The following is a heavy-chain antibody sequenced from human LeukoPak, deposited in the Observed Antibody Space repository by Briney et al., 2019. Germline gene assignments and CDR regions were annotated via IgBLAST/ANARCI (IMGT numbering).Heavy chain of an antibody. D-gene: IGHD6-13*01. CDR3: ARVPPRVTAAGYDN. CDR2: SSGYNGDT. CDR1: GYPFTSYG. J-gene: IGHJ4*02. Sequence: ASVTVSFKTSGYPFTSYGVGWMRQAPGQGLEWMGLSSGYNGDTNYAHNLQGRVTVTIETSTTTAYMELRSLTSDDTAVYYCARVPPRVTAAGYDNWGQGTLVTVSS. V-gene: IGHV1-18*01.